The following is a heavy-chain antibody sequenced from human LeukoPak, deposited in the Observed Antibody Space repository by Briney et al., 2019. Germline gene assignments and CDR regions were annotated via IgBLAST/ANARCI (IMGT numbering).Heavy chain of an antibody. J-gene: IGHJ5*02. CDR2: ISGSGGST. D-gene: IGHD3-10*01. Sequence: GGSLRLSCAASGFTFSSYSMNWVRQAPGKGLEWVSAISGSGGSTYYADSVKGRFTISRDNSKNTLYLQMNSLRAEDTAVYYCAKPMVRGVIIPWGQGTLVTVSS. V-gene: IGHV3-23*01. CDR3: AKPMVRGVIIP. CDR1: GFTFSSYS.